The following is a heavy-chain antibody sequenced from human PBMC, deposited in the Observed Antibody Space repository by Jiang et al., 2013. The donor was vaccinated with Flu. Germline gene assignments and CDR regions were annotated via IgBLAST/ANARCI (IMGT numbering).Heavy chain of an antibody. CDR2: ISAYNGNT. D-gene: IGHD2-2*02. CDR1: GYTFTSYG. V-gene: IGHV1-18*04. J-gene: IGHJ5*02. Sequence: PGASVKVSCKASGYTFTSYGISWVRQAPGQGLEWMGWISAYNGNTDYAQKLQGRVTMTTDTSTSTAYMELRSLRSDDTAVYYCARVWVPAAIEWFDPWGQGTLVTVSS. CDR3: ARVWVPAAIEWFDP.